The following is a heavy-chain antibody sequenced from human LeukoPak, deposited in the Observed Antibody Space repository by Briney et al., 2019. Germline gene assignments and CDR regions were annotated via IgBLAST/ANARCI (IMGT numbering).Heavy chain of an antibody. CDR1: GGSISSGSYA. V-gene: IGHV4-30-2*01. CDR2: IFNSGTT. Sequence: SQTLSLTCAVSGGSISSGSYAWSWIRQPPGRGLEWIGYIFNSGTTQYSPSLKSRVTISIDRSRSQFSLSLNSVTAADTAVYYCARDSPEGTYAFDNWGQGTLVTVSS. D-gene: IGHD3-16*01. CDR3: ARDSPEGTYAFDN. J-gene: IGHJ4*02.